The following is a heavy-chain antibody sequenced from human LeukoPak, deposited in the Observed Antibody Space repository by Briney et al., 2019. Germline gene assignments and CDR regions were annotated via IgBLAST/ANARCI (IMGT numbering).Heavy chain of an antibody. CDR2: INPSGGST. V-gene: IGHV1-46*01. Sequence: ASVKVSCKASGYTFTSYYMHWVRQAPGQGLEWMGIINPSGGSTGYAQKFQGRVTMTRDMSTSTVYMELSSLRSEDTAVYYCARERLNYGDFDYWGQGTLVTVSS. CDR1: GYTFTSYY. J-gene: IGHJ4*02. D-gene: IGHD4-17*01. CDR3: ARERLNYGDFDY.